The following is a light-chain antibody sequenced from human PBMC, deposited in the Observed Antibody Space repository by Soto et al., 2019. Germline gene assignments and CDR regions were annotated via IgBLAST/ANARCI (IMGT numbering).Light chain of an antibody. V-gene: IGKV3-15*01. CDR3: QQYNNWPPRAWT. CDR1: QSVSSN. J-gene: IGKJ1*01. CDR2: GAS. Sequence: EIVMTQSPATLSVSPGERATLSCRASQSVSSNLAWYQQKPGQAPRLLIYGASTRATGIPARFSGSGSGTEFSLTVSRLQSEYFAVYYCQQYNNWPPRAWTFGQGTKVEIK.